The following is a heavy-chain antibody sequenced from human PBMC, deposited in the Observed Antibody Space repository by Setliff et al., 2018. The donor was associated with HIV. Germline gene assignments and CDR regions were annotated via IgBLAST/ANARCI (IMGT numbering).Heavy chain of an antibody. CDR3: ARHRDGGTYPLDY. CDR1: GGSISSSEYY. V-gene: IGHV4-39*01. CDR2: AHYSGTT. D-gene: IGHD1-26*01. Sequence: SETLSLTCTISGGSISSSEYYWGWIRQPPGKGLEWIGNAHYSGTTHSSPALKSRVTMSVDTSKNQFSLKLSSVTAADTAVYYCARHRDGGTYPLDYWGQGTLVTVSS. J-gene: IGHJ4*02.